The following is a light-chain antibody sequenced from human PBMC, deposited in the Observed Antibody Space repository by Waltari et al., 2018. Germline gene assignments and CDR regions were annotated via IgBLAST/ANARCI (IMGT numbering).Light chain of an antibody. CDR2: DVV. J-gene: IGLJ2*01. CDR3: SSYASSK. Sequence: QSALTQPASVSGSPGQTLTISCTGTSSDIGGHNYVSWYQQHPGKAPKLMIYDVVKRPSGVSNRFSGSKSGNTASLTISGLQAEDDAIYYCSSYASSKFGGGTKLTVL. V-gene: IGLV2-14*01. CDR1: SSDIGGHNY.